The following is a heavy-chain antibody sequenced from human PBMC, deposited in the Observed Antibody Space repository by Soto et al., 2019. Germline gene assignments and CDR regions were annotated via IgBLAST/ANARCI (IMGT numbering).Heavy chain of an antibody. CDR2: INHSGST. V-gene: IGHV4-34*01. CDR3: VKDDGGLRFFDGLDY. J-gene: IGHJ4*02. CDR1: GGSFSGYY. D-gene: IGHD3-9*01. Sequence: PSETLSLTCAVYGGSFSGYYWSWIRQPPGKGLEWIGEINHSGSTNYNPSLKSRVTISVDNSKNSLYLQMSSLRVEDTAVYYCVKDDGGLRFFDGLDYWGQGTLVTVSS.